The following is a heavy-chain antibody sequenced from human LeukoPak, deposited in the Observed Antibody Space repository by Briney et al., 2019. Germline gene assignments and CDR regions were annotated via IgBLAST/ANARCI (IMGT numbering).Heavy chain of an antibody. Sequence: SETLSLTCTVSGGSISSYYWSWIRQPAGKGLEWIGRIYTSGSTNYNPSLTSRVTMSVDTSKNQFSLKLSSVTAADTAVYYCALVLGDSIGWPVDYWGQGTLVTVSS. V-gene: IGHV4-4*07. J-gene: IGHJ4*02. CDR1: GGSISSYY. CDR2: IYTSGST. D-gene: IGHD6-19*01. CDR3: ALVLGDSIGWPVDY.